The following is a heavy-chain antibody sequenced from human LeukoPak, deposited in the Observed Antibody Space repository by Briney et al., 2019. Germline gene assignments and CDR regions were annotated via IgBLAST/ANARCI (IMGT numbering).Heavy chain of an antibody. Sequence: GGSLRLSRAASGFTFSSYWMHWVRQAPGKGLVWVSRINTDGSSTSYADSVKGRFTISKDNAKNTLYLQMNSLRAEDTAVYYCASLANWNFDFGNYYYYMDVWGKGTTVTVSS. CDR2: INTDGSST. D-gene: IGHD1-7*01. CDR3: ASLANWNFDFGNYYYYMDV. V-gene: IGHV3-74*01. CDR1: GFTFSSYW. J-gene: IGHJ6*03.